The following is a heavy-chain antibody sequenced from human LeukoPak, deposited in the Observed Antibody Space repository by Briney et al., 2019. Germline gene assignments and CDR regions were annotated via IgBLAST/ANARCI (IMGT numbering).Heavy chain of an antibody. CDR1: GGSFSGFY. V-gene: IGHV4-34*01. Sequence: PSETLSLTCAVHGGSFSGFYWSWIRQPPGKGLEWIGEINHSGSTYYNPSLKSRVTISADTSKNQFSLKLTSVTAADTAVYYCATLGEYYDTSGYYYNWGQGTLVTVSS. CDR3: ATLGEYYDTSGYYYN. D-gene: IGHD3-22*01. J-gene: IGHJ4*02. CDR2: INHSGST.